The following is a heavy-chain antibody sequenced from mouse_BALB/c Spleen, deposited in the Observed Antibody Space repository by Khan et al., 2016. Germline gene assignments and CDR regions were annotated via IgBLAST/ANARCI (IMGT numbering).Heavy chain of an antibody. Sequence: QVQLQQSGAELVKAGASVKMSCKASGYTFTSYWMHWVKQRLGQGLEWFAETYPTNGSTYYNEKFKSKATLTVDKSSSTAYMLLSGPTFVDSAVFSGARINKLVASNFDCGGQGTTLTVSA. CDR3: ARINKLVASNFDC. J-gene: IGHJ2*01. CDR2: TYPTNGST. D-gene: IGHD1-1*01. CDR1: GYTFTSYW. V-gene: IGHV1S81*02.